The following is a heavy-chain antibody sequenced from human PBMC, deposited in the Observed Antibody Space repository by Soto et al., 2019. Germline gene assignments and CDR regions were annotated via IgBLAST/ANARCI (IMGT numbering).Heavy chain of an antibody. Sequence: EVQLVESGGGLVQPGGSLRLSCAASGFTVSSNYMSWVRQAPGKGLEWVSVIYSGGSTYYADSVKGRFTISRDNSKNTLYLQMNGLGAEDTAVYYCARNPGEYSYGYFDYYYYMDVWGKGTTVTVSS. J-gene: IGHJ6*03. D-gene: IGHD5-18*01. V-gene: IGHV3-66*01. CDR1: GFTVSSNY. CDR3: ARNPGEYSYGYFDYYYYMDV. CDR2: IYSGGST.